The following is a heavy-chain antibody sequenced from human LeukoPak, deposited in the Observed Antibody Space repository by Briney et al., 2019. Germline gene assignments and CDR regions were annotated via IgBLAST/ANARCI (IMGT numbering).Heavy chain of an antibody. D-gene: IGHD3-16*02. Sequence: ASVKVSCKASGYTFTSYGISWVRQAPGQGLEWMGWIGAYNGNTNYAQKLQGRVTMTTDTSTSTAYMELRSLRSDDTAVYYCARDQGDYVWGSYRSIDYWGQGTLVTVSS. V-gene: IGHV1-18*01. CDR1: GYTFTSYG. J-gene: IGHJ4*02. CDR2: IGAYNGNT. CDR3: ARDQGDYVWGSYRSIDY.